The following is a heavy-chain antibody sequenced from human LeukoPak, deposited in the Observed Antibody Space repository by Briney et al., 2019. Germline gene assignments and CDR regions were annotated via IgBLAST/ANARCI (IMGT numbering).Heavy chain of an antibody. CDR1: GFTFSSYW. Sequence: GGSLRLSCAASGFTFSSYWMHWVRHAPGKGLVWVSRINSDGSSTGYADSVKGRFTISRDNAKNTLYLQMNSLRAEDTAVYYCAKLSSGGYGSGSYYNFDYWGQGTLVTVSS. CDR2: INSDGSST. CDR3: AKLSSGGYGSGSYYNFDY. V-gene: IGHV3-74*01. D-gene: IGHD3-10*01. J-gene: IGHJ4*02.